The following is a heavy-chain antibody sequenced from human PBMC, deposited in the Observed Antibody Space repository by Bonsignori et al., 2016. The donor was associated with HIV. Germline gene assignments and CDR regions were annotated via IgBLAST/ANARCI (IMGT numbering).Heavy chain of an antibody. Sequence: SVKVSCKASGGTFSSYAISWVRQAPGQGLEWMGGIIPILGIANYAQKFQGRVTITADKSTSTAYMELSSLRSEDTAVYYCASSGGTYYGSGSYYPLGYWGQGTLVTVSS. CDR2: IIPILGIA. V-gene: IGHV1-69*10. D-gene: IGHD3-10*01. CDR1: GGTFSSYA. J-gene: IGHJ4*02. CDR3: ASSGGTYYGSGSYYPLGY.